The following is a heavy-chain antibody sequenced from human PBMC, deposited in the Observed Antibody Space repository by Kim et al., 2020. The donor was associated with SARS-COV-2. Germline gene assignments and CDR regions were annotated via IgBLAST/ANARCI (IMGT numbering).Heavy chain of an antibody. J-gene: IGHJ4*02. CDR2: ISYDGSNK. CDR1: GFTFSSYG. Sequence: GGSLRLSCAASGFTFSSYGMHWVRQAPGKGLEWVAVISYDGSNKYYADSVKGRFTISRDNSKNTLYLQMNSLRAEDTAVYYCARLGSGSYSPLGPDYWGQGTLVTVSS. CDR3: ARLGSGSYSPLGPDY. V-gene: IGHV3-33*05. D-gene: IGHD3-10*01.